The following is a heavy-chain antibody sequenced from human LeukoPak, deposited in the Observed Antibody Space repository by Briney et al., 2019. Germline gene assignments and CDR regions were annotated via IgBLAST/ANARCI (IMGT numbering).Heavy chain of an antibody. CDR3: ARDDYVDSYFAMDL. J-gene: IGHJ6*02. CDR1: GGSISSSNW. CDR2: IYHSGST. Sequence: PSGTLSLTCAVSGGSISSSNWWSWVRQPPGKGLEWIGEIYHSGSTNYNPSLKSRVTISVDKSKNQFSLKLSSVTAADTAVYYCARDDYVDSYFAMDLWGQGTTVTVSS. V-gene: IGHV4-4*02. D-gene: IGHD4-17*01.